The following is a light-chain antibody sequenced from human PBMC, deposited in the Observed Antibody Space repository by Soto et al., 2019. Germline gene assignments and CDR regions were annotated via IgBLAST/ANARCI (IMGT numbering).Light chain of an antibody. CDR1: SSDVGGYNY. V-gene: IGLV2-11*01. Sequence: QSVLTQPRSVSGSPGQSVTISCTGTSSDVGGYNYVSWYQQHPGKAPKLMIYDVSKRPSGVPDRFSGSKSGNTASLTISGLQAYDEAYYYCCSYAGSYTYAFGTGTKVTVL. J-gene: IGLJ1*01. CDR2: DVS. CDR3: CSYAGSYTYA.